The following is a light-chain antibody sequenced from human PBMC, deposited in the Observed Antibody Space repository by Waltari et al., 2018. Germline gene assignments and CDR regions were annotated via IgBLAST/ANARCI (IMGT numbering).Light chain of an antibody. CDR3: SSYSGSNNLGV. J-gene: IGLJ2*01. CDR2: EVH. V-gene: IGLV2-8*01. Sequence: QSALTQPPSASGSPGQSVTISCTGTSSDVGGYNYVSWYQQHPGKAPKLIISEVHKRPSGVPDRCSGSKSGNTASLTVSGLQADDEADYYCSSYSGSNNLGVFGGGTKLTVL. CDR1: SSDVGGYNY.